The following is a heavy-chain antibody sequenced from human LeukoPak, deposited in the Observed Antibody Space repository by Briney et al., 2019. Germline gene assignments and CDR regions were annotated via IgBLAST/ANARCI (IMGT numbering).Heavy chain of an antibody. CDR3: ARGRGYCSSTSCLRPPSYYYYGMDV. D-gene: IGHD2-2*01. J-gene: IGHJ6*02. V-gene: IGHV4-34*01. CDR1: GGSFSGYY. CDR2: INHSGST. Sequence: PSETLSLTCAVYGGSFSGYYWSWIRQPPGKGLEWIGEINHSGSTNYNPSLKSRVTISVDTSKNQFSLKLSSVTAADTAVYYCARGRGYCSSTSCLRPPSYYYYGMDVWGQGTTVTVSS.